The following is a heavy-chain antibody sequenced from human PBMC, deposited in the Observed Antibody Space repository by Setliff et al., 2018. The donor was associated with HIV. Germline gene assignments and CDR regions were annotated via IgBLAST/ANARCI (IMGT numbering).Heavy chain of an antibody. J-gene: IGHJ5*02. V-gene: IGHV3-7*03. CDR3: ARVLLITNAAYGVVSNQFDP. Sequence: HPGGSLRLSCAASGFTFSNFWMHWVRQAPGKGLEWVASISPDGSRNFCVGSVKGRFTASRDNAKSALYLQMNSLRAEDTAVYYCARVLLITNAAYGVVSNQFDPWGQGALVTVSS. D-gene: IGHD3-3*01. CDR2: ISPDGSRN. CDR1: GFTFSNFW.